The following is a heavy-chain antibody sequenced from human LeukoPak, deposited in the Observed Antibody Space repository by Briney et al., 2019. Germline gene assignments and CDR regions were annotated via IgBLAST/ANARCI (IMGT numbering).Heavy chain of an antibody. D-gene: IGHD6-13*01. V-gene: IGHV6-1*01. CDR1: GDCVSSNSAA. J-gene: IGHJ5*02. CDR3: ARAIESSWPGGNWFDP. CDR2: TYYRSKWYN. Sequence: SQTLSLTCAISGDCVSSNSAAWNWIRQSPSRGLEWLGRTYYRSKWYNDYAVSVKSRITINPDTSKNQFSLQLNSVTPEDTAVYYCARAIESSWPGGNWFDPWGQGTLVTVSS.